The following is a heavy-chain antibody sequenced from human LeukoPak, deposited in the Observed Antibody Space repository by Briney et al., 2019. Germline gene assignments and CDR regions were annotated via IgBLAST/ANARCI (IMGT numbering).Heavy chain of an antibody. J-gene: IGHJ4*02. CDR3: GASY. D-gene: IGHD3-16*01. V-gene: IGHV3-30*03. CDR1: GFRFSDYG. Sequence: GGSLRLSCVASGFRFSDYGIHWVRQAPGKGLEWVAVISGDGSEKYYADSVRGRFTISRDNSMNTFYLQMNSLRTEDSAVYYCGASYWGQGTRVTVSS. CDR2: ISGDGSEK.